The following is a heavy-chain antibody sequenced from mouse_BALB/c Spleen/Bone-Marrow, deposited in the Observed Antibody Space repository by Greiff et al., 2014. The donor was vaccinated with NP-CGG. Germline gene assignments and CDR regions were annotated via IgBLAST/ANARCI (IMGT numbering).Heavy chain of an antibody. Sequence: EVQLQQSGAELVKPGASVKLSRTASGFNIKDTYMHWVKQRPEQGLEWIGRIGPANGNTKYDPKFQGKATITADTSSNTAYLQLSSLTSEDTAVYYGAAYYYGSSQFAYWGQGTLVTVSA. CDR1: GFNIKDTY. CDR2: IGPANGNT. CDR3: AAYYYGSSQFAY. V-gene: IGHV14-3*02. J-gene: IGHJ3*01. D-gene: IGHD1-1*01.